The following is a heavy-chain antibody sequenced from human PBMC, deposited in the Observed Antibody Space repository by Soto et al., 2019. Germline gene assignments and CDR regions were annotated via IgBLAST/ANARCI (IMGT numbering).Heavy chain of an antibody. Sequence: QVQLVQSGAEVKKPGASVKVSCKASGYTFTSYYMHWVRQAPGQGLEWMGIINPSGGSTSYAQKFQGRVTMIRDTSTSTVYMELSSLRSEDTAVYYCARGVVPAANYYYYGMDVWGQGTTVTVSS. V-gene: IGHV1-46*01. CDR2: INPSGGST. D-gene: IGHD2-2*01. CDR1: GYTFTSYY. J-gene: IGHJ6*02. CDR3: ARGVVPAANYYYYGMDV.